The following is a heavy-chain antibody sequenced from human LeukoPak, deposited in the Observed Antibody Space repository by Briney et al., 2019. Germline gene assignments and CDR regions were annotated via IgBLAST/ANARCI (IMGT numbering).Heavy chain of an antibody. CDR1: GGSISNYY. CDR3: ARSYGSGNYFDY. Sequence: KPSETLSLTCTVSGGSISNYYWSWIRQPPGKGLEWIGYIYYSGSTNYNPSLKSRVTISVDTSKNQFSLRLNSVTAADTAVYYCARSYGSGNYFDYWGQGTLVTVSS. J-gene: IGHJ4*02. V-gene: IGHV4-59*01. D-gene: IGHD3-10*01. CDR2: IYYSGST.